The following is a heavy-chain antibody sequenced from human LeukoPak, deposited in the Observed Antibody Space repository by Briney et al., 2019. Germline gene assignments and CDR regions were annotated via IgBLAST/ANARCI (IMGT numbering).Heavy chain of an antibody. CDR3: ARVKKVDTSLDY. Sequence: PSETLSLTCTVSGGSTSSNTFYWGWIRQPPGKGLEWIGAVYYNGNTYYSSSLKSRVTISVDTPKNQFSLKLNSVTAADTAVYYCARVKKVDTSLDYWGQGTLVTVSS. V-gene: IGHV4-39*01. CDR2: VYYNGNT. J-gene: IGHJ4*02. CDR1: GGSTSSNTFY. D-gene: IGHD5-18*01.